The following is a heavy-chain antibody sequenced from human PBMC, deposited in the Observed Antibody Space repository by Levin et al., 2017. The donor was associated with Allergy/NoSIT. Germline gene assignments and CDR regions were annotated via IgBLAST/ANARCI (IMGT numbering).Heavy chain of an antibody. D-gene: IGHD2-2*01. CDR1: GLTFSPYY. V-gene: IGHV3-74*01. CDR3: ARGGCSSTSCLDY. CDR2: IQSDTSIT. Sequence: GGSLRLSCAASGLTFSPYYMRWVRQAPGKGLAWVSNIQSDTSITNYADSVKGRFTISRDNAKNTLYLQMNSLRAEDTAVYYCARGGCSSTSCLDYWGQGTLVTVSS. J-gene: IGHJ4*02.